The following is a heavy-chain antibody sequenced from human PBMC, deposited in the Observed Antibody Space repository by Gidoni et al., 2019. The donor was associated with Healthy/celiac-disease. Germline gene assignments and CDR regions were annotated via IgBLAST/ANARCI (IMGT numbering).Heavy chain of an antibody. V-gene: IGHV3-33*08. CDR1: GFTFSSYG. J-gene: IGHJ4*02. CDR3: ARDSLGGSGWSNFDY. Sequence: QVQLVESGGGVVQPGRSLRLSCAASGFTFSSYGMHWVRQAPGKGLEWVAVIWYDGSNKYYADAVKGRFTISRDNSKNTLYLQMNSLRAEDTAVYYCARDSLGGSGWSNFDYWGQGTLVTVSS. CDR2: IWYDGSNK. D-gene: IGHD6-19*01.